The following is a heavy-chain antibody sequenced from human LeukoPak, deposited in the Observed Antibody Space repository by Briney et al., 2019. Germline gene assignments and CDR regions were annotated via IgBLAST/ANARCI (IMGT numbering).Heavy chain of an antibody. CDR3: ARDYNFWSGWFDP. CDR2: IYYSGST. J-gene: IGHJ5*02. V-gene: IGHV4-30-4*01. D-gene: IGHD3-3*01. CDR1: GGSISSGDYY. Sequence: SQTLSLTCTVSGGSISSGDYYWRWIRQPPGKGLEWIGYIYYSGSTYYNPSLKSRVTISVDTSKNQFSLKLSSVTAADTAVYYCARDYNFWSGWFDPWGQGTLVTVSS.